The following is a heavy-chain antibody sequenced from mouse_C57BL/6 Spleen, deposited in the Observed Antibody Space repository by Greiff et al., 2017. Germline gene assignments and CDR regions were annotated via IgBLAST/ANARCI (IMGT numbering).Heavy chain of an antibody. D-gene: IGHD1-1*01. Sequence: QVQLQQSGAELVKPGASVKISCKASGYAFSSYWMNWVKQRPGKGLEWIGQIYPGDGDTNYNGKFKGKATLTADKASSTAYMQLSSLTSEDSAVYFCERRDGSSPFAYWGQGTLVTVAA. CDR2: IYPGDGDT. J-gene: IGHJ3*01. CDR3: ERRDGSSPFAY. CDR1: GYAFSSYW. V-gene: IGHV1-80*01.